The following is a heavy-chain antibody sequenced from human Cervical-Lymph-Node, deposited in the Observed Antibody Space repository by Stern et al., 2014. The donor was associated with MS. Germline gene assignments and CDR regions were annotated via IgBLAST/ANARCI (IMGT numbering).Heavy chain of an antibody. CDR2: ISSDGRKE. D-gene: IGHD3-10*02. CDR1: GFTFSRSG. V-gene: IGHV3-30*03. CDR3: ASEMSILATLMIGGGPLDP. Sequence: VQLEESGGGVVQPGKSLRLSCAASGFTFSRSGMHWVRQAPGKGLEWVTVISSDGRKEYYADSVKGRFTVSRDNSKDTMYLQIDNLRNEDTAVYYCASEMSILATLMIGGGPLDPWGQGTLVTVSS. J-gene: IGHJ5*02.